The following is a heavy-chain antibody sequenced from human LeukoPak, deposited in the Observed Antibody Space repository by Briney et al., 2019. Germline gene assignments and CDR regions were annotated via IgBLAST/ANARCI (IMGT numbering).Heavy chain of an antibody. CDR1: GGTFSSYA. D-gene: IGHD5-24*01. CDR3: ARDRDTMATIYY. CDR2: INPSGGST. V-gene: IGHV1-46*01. J-gene: IGHJ4*02. Sequence: ASVKVSCKASGGTFSSYAISWVRQAPGQGLEWMGIINPSGGSTSYAQKFQGRVTMTRDTSTSTVYMELSSLRSEDTAVYYCARDRDTMATIYYWGQGTLVTVSS.